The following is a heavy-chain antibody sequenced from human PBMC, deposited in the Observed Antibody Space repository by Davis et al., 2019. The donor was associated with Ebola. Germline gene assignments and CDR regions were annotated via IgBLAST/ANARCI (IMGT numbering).Heavy chain of an antibody. Sequence: GESLKISCEGSGHTFTEYWIGWVRQMPGRGLEWVGIIYPGDGETRYSPSFQGQVTISADRSINTASLQWRSLKASDTATYYCARPLRGCGYNVKCHAFDVWGQGTMVTVSS. V-gene: IGHV5-51*01. D-gene: IGHD5-24*01. CDR2: IYPGDGET. J-gene: IGHJ3*01. CDR3: ARPLRGCGYNVKCHAFDV. CDR1: GHTFTEYW.